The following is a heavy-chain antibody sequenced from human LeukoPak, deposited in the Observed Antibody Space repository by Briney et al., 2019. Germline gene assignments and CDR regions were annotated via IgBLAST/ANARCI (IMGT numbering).Heavy chain of an antibody. CDR1: GYTFTSYD. CDR3: AKEGGSTPYYYYMDV. V-gene: IGHV1-8*03. D-gene: IGHD1-26*01. CDR2: MNPNSGNT. Sequence: ASVKVSCKASGYTFTSYDINWVRQATGQGLEWMGWMNPNSGNTGYAQKFQGRVTITRNTSISTAYMELSSLRSEDTAVYYCAKEGGSTPYYYYMDVWGKGTTVTVSS. J-gene: IGHJ6*03.